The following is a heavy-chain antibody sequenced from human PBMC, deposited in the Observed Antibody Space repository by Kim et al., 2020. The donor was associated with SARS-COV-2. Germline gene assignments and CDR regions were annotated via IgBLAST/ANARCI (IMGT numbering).Heavy chain of an antibody. J-gene: IGHJ4*02. V-gene: IGHV3-48*02. CDR2: ISSSSTI. Sequence: GGSLRLSCAASGFTFSSYSMNWVRQAPGKGLEWVSYISSSSTIYYADSVKGRFTISRDNAKNSLYLQMNSLRDEDTAVYYCARDMWLVTTLFDYWGQGTL. CDR3: ARDMWLVTTLFDY. CDR1: GFTFSSYS. D-gene: IGHD6-19*01.